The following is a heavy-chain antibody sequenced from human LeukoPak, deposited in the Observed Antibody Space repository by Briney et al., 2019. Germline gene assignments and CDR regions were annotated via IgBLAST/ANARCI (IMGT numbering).Heavy chain of an antibody. D-gene: IGHD2-15*01. V-gene: IGHV3-23*01. CDR3: AKYGHWYSQTLDY. CDR2: ISGSGGST. Sequence: PGGSLRLSCAASGFTFSSYAMSWVRQASGKGLEWVSAISGSGGSTYYADSVKGRFTISRDNSKNTLYLQMNSLRAEDTAVYYCAKYGHWYSQTLDYWGQGTLVTVSS. J-gene: IGHJ4*02. CDR1: GFTFSSYA.